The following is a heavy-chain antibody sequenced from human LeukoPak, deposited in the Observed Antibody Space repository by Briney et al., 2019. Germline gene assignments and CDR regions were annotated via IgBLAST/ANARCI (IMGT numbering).Heavy chain of an antibody. D-gene: IGHD6-13*01. V-gene: IGHV3-33*06. CDR2: IWYDGSNK. Sequence: GGSLRLSCAASGFTFSSYGMHWVRQAPGKGLEWVAVIWYDGSNKYYADSVKGRFTISRDNSKNTLYLQMNSLRAEDTAVYYCAKEGRIAAGTGDYFDYWGQGTLVTVSS. CDR3: AKEGRIAAGTGDYFDY. CDR1: GFTFSSYG. J-gene: IGHJ4*02.